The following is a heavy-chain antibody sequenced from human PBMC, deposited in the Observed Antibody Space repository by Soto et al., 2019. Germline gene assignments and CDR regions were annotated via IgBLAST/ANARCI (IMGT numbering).Heavy chain of an antibody. J-gene: IGHJ3*02. D-gene: IGHD3-16*02. CDR3: AKGWGSYRSFDI. CDR1: GFTFSSYG. Sequence: QVQLVESGGGVVQPGRSLRLSCAASGFTFSSYGMHWVRQAPGKGLEWVAVISYDGSNKYYADSVKGRFTISRDNSKNTLYLQMNSLRAEDTAVYYSAKGWGSYRSFDIWGQGTMVTVSS. CDR2: ISYDGSNK. V-gene: IGHV3-30*18.